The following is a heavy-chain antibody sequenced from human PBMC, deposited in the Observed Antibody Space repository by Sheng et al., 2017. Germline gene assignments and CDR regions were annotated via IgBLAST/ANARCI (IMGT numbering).Heavy chain of an antibody. Sequence: EVQLVESGGGLVQPGGSLRLSCAASGFTFSSYEMNWVRQAPGKGLEWVSYISSSGSTIYYADSVKGRFTISRDNAKNSLYLQMNSLRAEDTAVYYCARDEGHSYGMGLDYWGQGTLVTVSS. D-gene: IGHD5-18*01. J-gene: IGHJ4*02. V-gene: IGHV3-48*03. CDR2: ISSSGSTI. CDR1: GFTFSSYE. CDR3: ARDEGHSYGMGLDY.